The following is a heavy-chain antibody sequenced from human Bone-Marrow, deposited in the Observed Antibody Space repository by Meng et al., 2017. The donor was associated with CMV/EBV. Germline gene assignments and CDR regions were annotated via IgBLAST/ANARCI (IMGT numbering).Heavy chain of an antibody. CDR2: IRSKANSYAT. D-gene: IGHD3-3*01. CDR3: NLRFLDGYYYGMDV. V-gene: IGHV3-73*01. Sequence: GEYLKISCAASGFTFSGSAMHWVRQASGKGLEWVGRIRSKANSYATAYAASVKGRFTISRDDSKNTAYLQMNSLKTEDTAVYYCNLRFLDGYYYGMDVWGQGTTVTVSS. CDR1: GFTFSGSA. J-gene: IGHJ6*02.